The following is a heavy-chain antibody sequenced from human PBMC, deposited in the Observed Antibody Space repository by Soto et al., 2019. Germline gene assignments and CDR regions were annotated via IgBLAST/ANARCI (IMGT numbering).Heavy chain of an antibody. J-gene: IGHJ6*02. D-gene: IGHD6-19*01. CDR1: GFTFSTYA. CDR2: ISGTLST. V-gene: IGHV3-23*01. Sequence: GGSLRLSCAASGFTFSTYAMGWVRQAPGKGLEWVSSISGTLSTYYADSVKGRFTISRDNSKNTLYLQMNSLRAEDTAVYYCANPFSSGWPEYYYGMDVWGQGTTVTVSS. CDR3: ANPFSSGWPEYYYGMDV.